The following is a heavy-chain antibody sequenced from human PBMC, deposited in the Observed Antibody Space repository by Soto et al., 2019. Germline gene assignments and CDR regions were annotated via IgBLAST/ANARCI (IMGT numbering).Heavy chain of an antibody. V-gene: IGHV1-69*01. J-gene: IGHJ4*02. Sequence: QVQLVQSGAEVKKPGSSVKVSCKASGGTFSSYAISWVRQAPGHGLEWMGGIIPIFGTANYAQKFQGRVTITADESTSTAYMELSSLRSEDTAVYYCARKVTYCGGDCYSFDYWGQGTLVTVSS. D-gene: IGHD2-21*02. CDR1: GGTFSSYA. CDR3: ARKVTYCGGDCYSFDY. CDR2: IIPIFGTA.